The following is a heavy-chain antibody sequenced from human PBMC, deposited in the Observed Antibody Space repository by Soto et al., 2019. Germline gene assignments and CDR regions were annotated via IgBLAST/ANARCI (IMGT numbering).Heavy chain of an antibody. CDR3: ARSNWAFDY. V-gene: IGHV4-34*01. Sequence: SETLSLTCSIYGGSFSIYYWAWIRQAPGRGLEWIGEINHSGSTNDNPSLKSRVTMSVDTSESQFSLRLTSVSAADMAVYYCARSNWAFDYWGQGTPVTVSS. CDR2: INHSGST. J-gene: IGHJ4*02. CDR1: GGSFSIYY. D-gene: IGHD7-27*01.